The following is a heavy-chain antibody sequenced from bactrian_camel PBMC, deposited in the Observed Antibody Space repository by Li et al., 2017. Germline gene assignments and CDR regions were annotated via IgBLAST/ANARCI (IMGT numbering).Heavy chain of an antibody. Sequence: DVQLVESGGGSVQVGGSLRLTCIASGFTEDVSDVSWYRQAPGKGLEWVSSIYSDGSNTYYADSVKGRFTISRGSAENTVYLQMSSLKSEDTAMYYCARVDSTWGECSYWGQGTQVTVS. CDR3: ARVDSTWGECSY. J-gene: IGHJ4*01. D-gene: IGHD6*01. CDR1: GFTEDVSD. V-gene: IGHV3S2*01. CDR2: IYSDGSNT.